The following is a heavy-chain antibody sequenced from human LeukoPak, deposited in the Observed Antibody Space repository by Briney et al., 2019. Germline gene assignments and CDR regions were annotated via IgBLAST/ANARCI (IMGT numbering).Heavy chain of an antibody. D-gene: IGHD3-16*02. CDR2: INHSGST. J-gene: IGHJ4*02. Sequence: TSETLSLTCAVYGGSFSGYYWSWIRQPPGKGLEWIGEINHSGSTNYNPSLKSRVTISVDTSKNQFSLKLSSVTAADTAVYYCARGGYVWGSYRSIPHYFDYWGQGTLVTVS. CDR3: ARGGYVWGSYRSIPHYFDY. V-gene: IGHV4-34*01. CDR1: GGSFSGYY.